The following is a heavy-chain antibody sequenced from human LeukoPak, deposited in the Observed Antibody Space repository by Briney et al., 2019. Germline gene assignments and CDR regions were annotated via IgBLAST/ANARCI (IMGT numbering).Heavy chain of an antibody. D-gene: IGHD2/OR15-2a*01. V-gene: IGHV3-33*01. J-gene: IGHJ4*02. CDR3: AREGPRGNSQFDY. CDR2: IWYDESNK. Sequence: GGSLRLSCAASGFTFSNYGMHWVRQAPGKGLEWVALIWYDESNKYYTDSVKGRLTISRDNSKDTLFLQMNGLRAEDTAVYYCAREGPRGNSQFDYWGQGTLVTVSS. CDR1: GFTFSNYG.